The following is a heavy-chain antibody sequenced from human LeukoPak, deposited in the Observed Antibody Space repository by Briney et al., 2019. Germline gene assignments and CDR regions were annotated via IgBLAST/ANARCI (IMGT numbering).Heavy chain of an antibody. J-gene: IGHJ6*02. CDR2: IGAYNGNT. CDR3: ARPDYDILTGRSYYYYGMDV. Sequence: ASVKVSCKASGYTFTSYGISWVRQAPGQGLEWMGWIGAYNGNTSYAQKLQGRVTMTTDTSTSTAYMELRSLRSDDTAVYYCARPDYDILTGRSYYYYGMDVWGQGTTVTVSS. D-gene: IGHD3-9*01. CDR1: GYTFTSYG. V-gene: IGHV1-18*01.